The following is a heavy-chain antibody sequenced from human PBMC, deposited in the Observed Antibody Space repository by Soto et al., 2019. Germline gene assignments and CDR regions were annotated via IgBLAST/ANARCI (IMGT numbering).Heavy chain of an antibody. CDR3: AKVMYTWNDVAAFDS. V-gene: IGHV3-23*01. Sequence: GGSLRLSCAASRFTFSNFAMSWVRQAPGKGLEWISSIGVSGGSTYYTDSVRGRFTISRDNSKNTLYLQMNSLRVEDTALYYCAKVMYTWNDVAAFDSWGQGTLVTVSS. CDR2: IGVSGGST. J-gene: IGHJ4*02. D-gene: IGHD1-1*01. CDR1: RFTFSNFA.